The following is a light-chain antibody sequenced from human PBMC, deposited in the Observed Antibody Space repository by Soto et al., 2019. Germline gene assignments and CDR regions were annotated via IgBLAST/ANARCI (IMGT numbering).Light chain of an antibody. Sequence: EIVLTQSPGTLSLSPGERATLSCRTSQSLDSNYLAWYQQKPGQAPRLLIYGASSRAPGIPDRFSGSGSGTDFTLTISRLEPEDFAVYHCQRYGGSPGTFGQGTKVEIK. V-gene: IGKV3-20*01. J-gene: IGKJ1*01. CDR1: QSLDSNY. CDR2: GAS. CDR3: QRYGGSPGT.